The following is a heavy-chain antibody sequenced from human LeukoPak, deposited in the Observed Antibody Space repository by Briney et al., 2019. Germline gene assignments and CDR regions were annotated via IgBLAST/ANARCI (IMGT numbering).Heavy chain of an antibody. J-gene: IGHJ4*02. CDR2: IYPTDSDA. Sequence: GESLKISCKGSGYSFTSYWIGWVRQMPGKGLEWRGIIYPTDSDARYNPSFGGQVTLSADKSISTAYLQWSSLKASDTAMYYCARSSGSGWSFFDYWGQGTLVTVSS. CDR1: GYSFTSYW. CDR3: ARSSGSGWSFFDY. V-gene: IGHV5-51*01. D-gene: IGHD6-19*01.